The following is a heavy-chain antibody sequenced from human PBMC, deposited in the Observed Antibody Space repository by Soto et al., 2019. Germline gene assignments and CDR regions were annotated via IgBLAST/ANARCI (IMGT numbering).Heavy chain of an antibody. CDR1: GGTFSSYA. Sequence: GASVKVSCKASGGTFSSYAISWVRQAPGQGLEWMGGIIPIFGTANYAQKFQGRVTITAEESTSTAYMELSSLRSEDTAVYYCARARGTYYDILTGYPTADYWGQGTLVTVSS. V-gene: IGHV1-69*13. J-gene: IGHJ4*02. CDR3: ARARGTYYDILTGYPTADY. CDR2: IIPIFGTA. D-gene: IGHD3-9*01.